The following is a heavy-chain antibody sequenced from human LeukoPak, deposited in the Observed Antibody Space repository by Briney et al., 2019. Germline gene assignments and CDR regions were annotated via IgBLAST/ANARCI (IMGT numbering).Heavy chain of an antibody. CDR3: ARVRYGGYVRCYYFDY. CDR1: GGSFSGYY. Sequence: SETLSLTCAVYGGSFSGYYWSWILHPPGKGLEWIGEINHSGSTNHNPSLKSRVTISVHTSKTQFSLKLSSVTAADTAVYYCARVRYGGYVRCYYFDYWGQGTLVTVSS. J-gene: IGHJ4*02. D-gene: IGHD5-12*01. CDR2: INHSGST. V-gene: IGHV4-34*01.